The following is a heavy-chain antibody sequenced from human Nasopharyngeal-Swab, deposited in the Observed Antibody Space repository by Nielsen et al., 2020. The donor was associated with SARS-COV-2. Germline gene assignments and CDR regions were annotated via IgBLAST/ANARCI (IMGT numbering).Heavy chain of an antibody. CDR3: AGGTGWVFNC. V-gene: IGHV3-7*01. D-gene: IGHD2-8*02. CDR1: GFTFSSYS. J-gene: IGHJ4*02. CDR2: IKQDGSDK. Sequence: GESLKISCAASGFTFSSYSMNWVRQAPGKGLEWVANIKQDGSDKRYVDSVKGRFTISRDNAKNSLYLQMNSLRAEDTAVYYCAGGTGWVFNCWGQGTLVTVSS.